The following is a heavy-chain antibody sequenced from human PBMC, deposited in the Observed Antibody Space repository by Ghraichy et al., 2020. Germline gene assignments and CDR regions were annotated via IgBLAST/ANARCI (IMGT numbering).Heavy chain of an antibody. Sequence: ASVKVSCKVFGYTFTAYYIHWVRQAPGQGLECMGWINPNSGGANYAQKFQGRVTMTRDTSISTVYMEVSRLRSDDTATYYCARAEYGDDYYGSGSYWYWGQGTLVTVSS. V-gene: IGHV1-2*02. CDR2: INPNSGGA. J-gene: IGHJ4*02. D-gene: IGHD3-10*01. CDR1: GYTFTAYY. CDR3: ARAEYGDDYYGSGSYWY.